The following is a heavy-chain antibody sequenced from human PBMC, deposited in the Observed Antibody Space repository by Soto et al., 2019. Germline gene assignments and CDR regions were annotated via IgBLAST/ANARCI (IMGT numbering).Heavy chain of an antibody. CDR2: IIPIFGTA. V-gene: IGHV1-69*01. D-gene: IGHD3-10*01. J-gene: IGHJ6*02. CDR3: ARPSMVRGGFPGYYYYGMDV. CDR1: GGTFSSYA. Sequence: QVQLVQSGAEVKKPGSSVKVSCKASGGTFSSYAISWVRQAPGQGLEWMGGIIPIFGTANYAQKFQGRVTITADESTSTAYMELSSLRSEDTAVYYCARPSMVRGGFPGYYYYGMDVWGQGTTVTVSS.